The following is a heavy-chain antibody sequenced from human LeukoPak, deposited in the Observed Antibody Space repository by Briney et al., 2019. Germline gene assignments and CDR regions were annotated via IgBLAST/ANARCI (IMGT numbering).Heavy chain of an antibody. CDR3: ARQYDSSGYYPYYFDY. D-gene: IGHD3-22*01. Sequence: SETLSLTCTVSGGSISSSSYYWGWIRQPPGKGLERIGSIYYSGSTYYNPSLKSRVTISVDTSKNQFSLKLSPVTAADTAVYYCARQYDSSGYYPYYFDYWGQGTLVTVSS. V-gene: IGHV4-39*01. CDR1: GGSISSSSYY. CDR2: IYYSGST. J-gene: IGHJ4*02.